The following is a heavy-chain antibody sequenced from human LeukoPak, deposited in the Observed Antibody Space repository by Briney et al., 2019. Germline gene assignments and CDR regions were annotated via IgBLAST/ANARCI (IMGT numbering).Heavy chain of an antibody. D-gene: IGHD5-12*01. V-gene: IGHV3-23*01. CDR1: GFTFSSYA. CDR2: ISGSGGST. J-gene: IGHJ6*02. CDR3: AKEGYSGYDSNYYYGMDV. Sequence: GGSLRLSCAASGFTFSSYAMSWVRQAPGKGLEWVSAISGSGGSTYYADSVKGRFTISRDNSKNTLYLQMTSLRAEDTAMYCCAKEGYSGYDSNYYYGMDVWGQGTTVTVSS.